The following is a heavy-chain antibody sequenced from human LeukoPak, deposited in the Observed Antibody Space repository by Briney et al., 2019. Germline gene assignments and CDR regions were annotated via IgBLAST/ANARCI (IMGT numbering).Heavy chain of an antibody. V-gene: IGHV4-59*01. CDR2: IYYRGST. Sequence: SEALSLTRLVSGGSISSYYWSWIRPPPGKGLAGIGHIYYRGSTNYNPSLKSRVTISVVTSNNQYSLKLSSVTAADTAVYYCARDGSYYDSSGYLAPDWYFELWGRGALVTVSS. CDR3: ARDGSYYDSSGYLAPDWYFEL. D-gene: IGHD3-22*01. CDR1: GGSISSYY. J-gene: IGHJ2*01.